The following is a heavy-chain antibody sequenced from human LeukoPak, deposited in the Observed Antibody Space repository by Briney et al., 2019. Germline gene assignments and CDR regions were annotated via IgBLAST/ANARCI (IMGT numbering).Heavy chain of an antibody. CDR1: GFTFNNYW. V-gene: IGHV3-74*01. CDR2: VNSDGSST. D-gene: IGHD6-19*01. Sequence: GGSLRLSCAASGFTFNNYWMHWVRQAPGKGLVWVSRVNSDGSSTSYADSVKGRFTISRDNAKNTVYLQMKSLRDDDPPVYYCERAQAVAGQGGFDPWGQGTLVTVSS. CDR3: ERAQAVAGQGGFDP. J-gene: IGHJ5*02.